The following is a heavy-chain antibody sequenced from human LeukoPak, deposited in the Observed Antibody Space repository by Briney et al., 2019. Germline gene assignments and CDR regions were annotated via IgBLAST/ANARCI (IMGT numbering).Heavy chain of an antibody. D-gene: IGHD3-10*01. V-gene: IGHV3-23*01. CDR2: IIDSGVIT. Sequence: GGSLRLSCVASGFTFSSYAMSWVRQAPGKGLEWVSDIIDSGVITYYADSVKGRFTISRDNSKNTLYLQMNSLRAEDTAVYYCARDPVLLWFGESLDIDYWGQGTLVTVSS. J-gene: IGHJ4*02. CDR3: ARDPVLLWFGESLDIDY. CDR1: GFTFSSYA.